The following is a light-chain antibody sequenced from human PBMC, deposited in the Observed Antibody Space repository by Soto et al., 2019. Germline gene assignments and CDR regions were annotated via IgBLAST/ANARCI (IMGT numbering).Light chain of an antibody. V-gene: IGKV1-17*01. J-gene: IGKJ1*01. CDR1: QTISSY. CDR3: LQHNTYPWT. CDR2: DVS. Sequence: DIPMTQSPSSLSASIGDRVTMSCRASQTISSYLHWYQHKPGRAPRLLISDVSTLQSGVPGRFSGSGSGTEFTLTISSLQPEDFATYYCLQHNTYPWTCGQGTKVEIK.